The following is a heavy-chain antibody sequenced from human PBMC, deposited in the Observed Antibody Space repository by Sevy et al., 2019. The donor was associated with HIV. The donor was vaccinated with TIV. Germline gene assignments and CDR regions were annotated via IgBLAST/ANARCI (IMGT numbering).Heavy chain of an antibody. CDR3: ARSAPGYYYDSSGYYHFDY. CDR1: GYTFTSYD. D-gene: IGHD3-22*01. CDR2: MNPNSGNT. V-gene: IGHV1-8*01. Sequence: ASLKVSCKASGYTFTSYDINWVRQATGQGLEWMGWMNPNSGNTGYAQKFQGRVTMTRNTSISTAYMELSSLRSEDTAVYYCARSAPGYYYDSSGYYHFDYWGQGTLVTVSS. J-gene: IGHJ4*02.